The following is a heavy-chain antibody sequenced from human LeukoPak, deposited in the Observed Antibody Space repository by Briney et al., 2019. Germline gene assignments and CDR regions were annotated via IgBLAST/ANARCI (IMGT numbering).Heavy chain of an antibody. CDR3: ARASGDRQDYDAFDI. CDR1: GGSISTSSYY. J-gene: IGHJ3*02. CDR2: IFYSGST. Sequence: SETLSLTCTVSGGSISTSSYYWGWVRQPPGKGLEWIGNIFYSGSTYYSPSLKSRVTISVDTSKNQFSLKLSSVTAADTAVYYCARASGDRQDYDAFDIWGQGTMVTVSS. V-gene: IGHV4-39*01. D-gene: IGHD2-21*01.